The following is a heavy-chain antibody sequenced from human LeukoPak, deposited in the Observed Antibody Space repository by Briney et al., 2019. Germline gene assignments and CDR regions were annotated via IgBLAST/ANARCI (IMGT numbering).Heavy chain of an antibody. CDR2: IYPGDSDT. J-gene: IGHJ3*02. CDR1: GYSFTSYW. D-gene: IGHD2-2*01. CDR3: ARLGRDCSSTSCYRFFAFDI. V-gene: IGHV5-51*01. Sequence: GESLKISCKGSGYSFTSYWIGWVRQMPGKGLELMGIIYPGDSDTRYSPFFQGQVTISADKSISTAYLQWSSLKASDTAMYYCARLGRDCSSTSCYRFFAFDIWGQGTMVTVSS.